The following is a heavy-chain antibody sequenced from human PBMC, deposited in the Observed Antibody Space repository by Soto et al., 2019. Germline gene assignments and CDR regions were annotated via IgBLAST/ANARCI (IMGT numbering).Heavy chain of an antibody. V-gene: IGHV1-8*01. CDR2: LNPNNGNT. CDR3: SRSEVGDYMDV. Sequence: QAQLEQSGAEVKEPGASVKVSCKASENTFTNYDIIWVRQAPGQGLEWMGWLNPNNGNTGYAPKFRGRVTMTRDPSKRTALMEMSSLRAEDTAVYYCSRSEVGDYMDVWGKGTTVTVSS. CDR1: ENTFTNYD. J-gene: IGHJ6*03. D-gene: IGHD3-3*01.